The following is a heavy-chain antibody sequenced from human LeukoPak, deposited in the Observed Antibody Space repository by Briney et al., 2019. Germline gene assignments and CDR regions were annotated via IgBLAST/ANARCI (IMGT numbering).Heavy chain of an antibody. V-gene: IGHV1-24*01. D-gene: IGHD6-13*01. J-gene: IGHJ4*02. CDR3: ARGSAADY. CDR1: GYTLTELS. Sequence: ASVKVSCKVSGYTLTELSMHWVRQAPGKGLEWMRGFDPEDGETIYAQKFQGRVTMTTDTSTSTAYMELRSLRSDDTAVYYCARGSAADYWGQGTLVTVSS. CDR2: FDPEDGET.